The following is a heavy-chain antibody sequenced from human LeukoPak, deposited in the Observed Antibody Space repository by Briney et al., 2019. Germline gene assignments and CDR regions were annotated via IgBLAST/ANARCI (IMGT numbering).Heavy chain of an antibody. D-gene: IGHD1-26*01. Sequence: GESLKISCKASGYSFTDYWIGWVRQMPGEGLEWMGIIYPGDSDTRYSPSSQGQVTFSADKSISTAYLQWRSLKASDSAIYYCATAIVAAYDYWGQGTLVTVSS. CDR1: GYSFTDYW. CDR3: ATAIVAAYDY. CDR2: IYPGDSDT. J-gene: IGHJ4*02. V-gene: IGHV5-51*01.